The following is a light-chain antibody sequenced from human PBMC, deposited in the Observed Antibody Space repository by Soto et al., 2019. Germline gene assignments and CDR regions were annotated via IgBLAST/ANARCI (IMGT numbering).Light chain of an antibody. J-gene: IGKJ5*01. Sequence: EIVLTQSPATLSLSPVERATLSCRASQSVSSYLAWYQQEPGQAPRLLIYDASNRATGIPARFSGSGSGTDFTPTISSLEPEDFAVYYCQQRSNWPPISFGQGTRLEIK. CDR2: DAS. V-gene: IGKV3-11*01. CDR1: QSVSSY. CDR3: QQRSNWPPIS.